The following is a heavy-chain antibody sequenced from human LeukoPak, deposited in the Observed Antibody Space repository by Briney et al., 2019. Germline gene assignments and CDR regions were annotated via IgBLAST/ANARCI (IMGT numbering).Heavy chain of an antibody. CDR1: GFTFSSYW. J-gene: IGHJ3*02. Sequence: GGSLRLSCAASGFTFSSYWMHWVRQDPGQGLVWVSRINSDGSSTNYADSVKGRFTISRDNAKNSLYLQMNSLRAEDTAVYYCARSVHDAFDIWGQGTMVTVSS. V-gene: IGHV3-74*01. CDR3: ARSVHDAFDI. CDR2: INSDGSST.